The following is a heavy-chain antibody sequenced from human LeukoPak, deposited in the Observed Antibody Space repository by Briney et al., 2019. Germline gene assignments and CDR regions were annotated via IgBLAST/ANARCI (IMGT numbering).Heavy chain of an antibody. Sequence: SXXXXXYXFSNXWIGWVRQLXGKXLEWXGXXYPGDSDTRYSPSFQGQVTISADKSISTAYLQWSSLKASDTAIYYCARRECSSTSCYIEAGFDPWGQGTLVTVSS. CDR3: ARRECSSTSCYIEAGFDP. CDR1: XYXFSNXW. D-gene: IGHD2-2*02. J-gene: IGHJ5*02. CDR2: XYPGDSDT. V-gene: IGHV5-51*01.